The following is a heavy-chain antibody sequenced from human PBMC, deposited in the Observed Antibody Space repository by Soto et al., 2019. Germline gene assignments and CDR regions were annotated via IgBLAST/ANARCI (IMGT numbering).Heavy chain of an antibody. D-gene: IGHD1-20*01. Sequence: QVQLQESGPGLVKPSETQSLTCVVSGGSINSSYWWNWVRQPPGKGLEWIGEISHGGSTNFNPSLXSXTTISVDKSKNHLSLKLDSVTAADTAVYYCAREVSGIQAFDYWGQGTLVTVSS. J-gene: IGHJ4*02. CDR1: GGSINSSYW. CDR2: ISHGGST. CDR3: AREVSGIQAFDY. V-gene: IGHV4-4*02.